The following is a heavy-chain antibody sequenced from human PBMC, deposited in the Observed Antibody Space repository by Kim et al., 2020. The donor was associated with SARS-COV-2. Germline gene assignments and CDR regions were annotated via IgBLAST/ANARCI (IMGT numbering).Heavy chain of an antibody. V-gene: IGHV3-30-3*01. CDR3: ASESVYCSSTSCPSGYFDY. J-gene: IGHJ4*02. D-gene: IGHD2-2*01. CDR2: ISYEGSNK. CDR1: GFTFRSYA. Sequence: GGSLRLSCAASGFTFRSYAMHWVRQAPGKGLEWLAVISYEGSNKYYADSVKGRFTISRDNSKNTLYLQMNSLRAEDTAVYYCASESVYCSSTSCPSGYFDYWGQGTLVTVSS.